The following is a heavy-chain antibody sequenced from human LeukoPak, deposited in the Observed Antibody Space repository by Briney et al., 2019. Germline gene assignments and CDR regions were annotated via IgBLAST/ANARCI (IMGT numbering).Heavy chain of an antibody. CDR1: GFTFSSYA. CDR2: ISGSGGST. Sequence: GGSLRLSCAASGFTFSSYAMSWVRQAPGKGLEWVSAISGSGGSTYYADSVKGRSTISRDNSKNTLYLQMNSLRAEDTAVYYCANSQQWLTFDYWGQGTLVTVSS. D-gene: IGHD6-19*01. V-gene: IGHV3-23*01. CDR3: ANSQQWLTFDY. J-gene: IGHJ4*02.